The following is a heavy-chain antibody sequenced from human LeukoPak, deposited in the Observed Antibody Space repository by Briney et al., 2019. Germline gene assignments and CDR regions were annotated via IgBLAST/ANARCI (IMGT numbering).Heavy chain of an antibody. D-gene: IGHD3-22*01. V-gene: IGHV4-59*01. CDR3: ARARVRSYSYDSSGFYTSDWIFDI. CDR1: GGSMISYY. J-gene: IGHJ2*01. Sequence: SATLSLTCTVSGGSMISYYWSWIRQSPGKGMEWIGYLYSSGITKYNPSLQSRVTISVDTSKNQFSLRLSSVTDADTAVYFCARARVRSYSYDSSGFYTSDWIFDIWGRGTLVTVSS. CDR2: LYSSGIT.